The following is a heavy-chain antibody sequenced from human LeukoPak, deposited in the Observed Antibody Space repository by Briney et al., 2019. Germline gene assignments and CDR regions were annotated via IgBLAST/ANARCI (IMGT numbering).Heavy chain of an antibody. Sequence: ASVKVSCTTSGYTFSDHYVQWVRQAPGQGFEWLGWINPNSGGTSYARKFRGRVTMTRDMSLSTAYMELTRLTYDDTAVYYCARGALDPETVTNYFEYWAQGTLVTVSS. CDR2: INPNSGGT. J-gene: IGHJ4*02. D-gene: IGHD4-17*01. CDR3: ARGALDPETVTNYFEY. CDR1: GYTFSDHY. V-gene: IGHV1-2*02.